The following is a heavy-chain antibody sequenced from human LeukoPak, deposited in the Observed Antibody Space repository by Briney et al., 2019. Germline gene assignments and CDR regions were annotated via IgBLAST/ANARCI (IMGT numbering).Heavy chain of an antibody. CDR2: IYHSGST. CDR1: GYSISSGYY. CDR3: ARHSSGSYYTILYYYYYYMDV. D-gene: IGHD3-10*01. Sequence: SETLSLTCAVSGYSISSGYYWGWIRQPPGKGLEWIGSIYHSGSTYYNPSLKSRVTISVDTSKNQFSLKLSSVTAAETAVYYCARHSSGSYYTILYYYYYYMDVWGKGTTVTVSS. J-gene: IGHJ6*03. V-gene: IGHV4-38-2*01.